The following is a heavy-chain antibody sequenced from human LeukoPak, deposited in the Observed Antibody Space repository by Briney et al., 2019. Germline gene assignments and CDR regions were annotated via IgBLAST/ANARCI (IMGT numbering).Heavy chain of an antibody. CDR2: ISVDGTHT. Sequence: GGSLRLSCVASGFTFSSYWVHWVRQVAGKGPVWVARISVDGTHTTYADSVKGRLTISIYNAKNTLYLQMNSLRAEDTAVYYRVRDPPGNPFDYWGQGTLVTVSS. CDR3: VRDPPGNPFDY. J-gene: IGHJ4*02. V-gene: IGHV3-74*01. CDR1: GFTFSSYW.